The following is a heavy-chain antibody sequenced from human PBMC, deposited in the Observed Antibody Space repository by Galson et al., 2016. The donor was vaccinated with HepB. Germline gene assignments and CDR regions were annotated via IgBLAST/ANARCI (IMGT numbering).Heavy chain of an antibody. CDR1: GFTFSSYS. CDR2: ITSSSSTI. Sequence: SLRLSCAVSGFTFSSYSMDWVRQAPGKGLEWVSYITSSSSTIYYADSVKGQFTISRDNAKNSLYLQMNSLRDEDTAVYYCARESYYGGKPLAQYYFDYWGQGTLVTVSS. J-gene: IGHJ4*02. D-gene: IGHD4-23*01. CDR3: ARESYYGGKPLAQYYFDY. V-gene: IGHV3-48*02.